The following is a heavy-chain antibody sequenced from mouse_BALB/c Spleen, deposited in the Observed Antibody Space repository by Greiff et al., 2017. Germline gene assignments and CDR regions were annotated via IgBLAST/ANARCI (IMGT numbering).Heavy chain of an antibody. CDR2: IDPANGNT. CDR3: ARGYGSSYLWFAY. CDR1: GFNIKDTY. Sequence: EVQRVESGAELVKPGASVKLSCTASGFNIKDTYMHWVKQRPEQGLEWIGRIDPANGNTKYDPKFQGKATITADTSSNTAYLQLSSLTSEDTAVYYCARGYGSSYLWFAYWGQGTLVTVSA. J-gene: IGHJ3*01. D-gene: IGHD1-1*01. V-gene: IGHV14-3*02.